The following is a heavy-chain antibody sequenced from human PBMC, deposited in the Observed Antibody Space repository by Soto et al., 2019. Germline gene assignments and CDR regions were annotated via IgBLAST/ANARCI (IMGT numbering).Heavy chain of an antibody. Sequence: GGFMRLSCAASESNFNIYAMPWVRQAPGKGLEWVSAISRYGDITYYADSVEGRFSISRDNSKNTLYLQMNSLRAEDTAVYYCAKDRYLDHDSRGYLFDNWGQGTLVTVSS. CDR2: ISRYGDIT. CDR3: AKDRYLDHDSRGYLFDN. D-gene: IGHD3-22*01. CDR1: ESNFNIYA. V-gene: IGHV3-23*01. J-gene: IGHJ4*02.